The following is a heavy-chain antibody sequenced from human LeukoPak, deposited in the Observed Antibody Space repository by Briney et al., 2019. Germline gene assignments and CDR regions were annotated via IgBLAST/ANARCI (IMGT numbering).Heavy chain of an antibody. CDR1: GGSISSSNW. CDR3: ARWRAYNWNDVLYYFDY. Sequence: SETLSLTCAVSGGSISSSNWWSWVRQPPGKGLEWIGEIYHSGSTNYNPSLKSRVTISVDKSKNQFSLKLSSVTAADTAVYYCARWRAYNWNDVLYYFDYWGQGTLVTVSS. CDR2: IYHSGST. V-gene: IGHV4-4*02. D-gene: IGHD1-20*01. J-gene: IGHJ4*02.